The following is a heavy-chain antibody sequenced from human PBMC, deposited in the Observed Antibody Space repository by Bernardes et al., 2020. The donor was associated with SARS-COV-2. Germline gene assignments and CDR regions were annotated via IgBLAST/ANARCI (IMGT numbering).Heavy chain of an antibody. CDR3: TRQLWSGFSPVDS. J-gene: IGHJ4*02. Sequence: GGSLRLSCAASGFTVSNNYMSWVRQAPGKGLEWVSVIYTVGSTYYADSVKGRFTISRDNSKNTLYLQMNSLRTEDTAVYYCTRQLWSGFSPVDSWGQGTLVTVSS. D-gene: IGHD3-3*01. CDR1: GFTVSNNY. CDR2: IYTVGST. V-gene: IGHV3-66*02.